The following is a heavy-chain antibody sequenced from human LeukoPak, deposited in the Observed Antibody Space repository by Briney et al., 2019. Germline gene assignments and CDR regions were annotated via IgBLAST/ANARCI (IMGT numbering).Heavy chain of an antibody. J-gene: IGHJ6*02. CDR3: AGRLFYGDKLKNNYYYYYGMDV. Sequence: ASVKVSRKPSRYTFTSYGIRGVRPAPGRGVEWMGWISAYNGNTNYAQKPQGRVTMTTDTFTRTAYMELWSVGAAGTAVYYCAGRLFYGDKLKNNYYYYYGMDVWGQGTTVTVSS. CDR1: RYTFTSYG. V-gene: IGHV1-18*01. CDR2: ISAYNGNT. D-gene: IGHD4-17*01.